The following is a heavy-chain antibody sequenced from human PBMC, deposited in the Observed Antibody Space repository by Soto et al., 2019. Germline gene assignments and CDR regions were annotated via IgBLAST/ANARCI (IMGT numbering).Heavy chain of an antibody. Sequence: ASVKVSCKASGYTFTSYYMHWVRQAPGQGLEWMGIINPSGGSTSYAQKFQGRVTMTRDTSTSTVYMELRSLRSDDTAVYYCARDLWQLGVYYYYYYGMDVWGQGTTVTVSS. CDR1: GYTFTSYY. J-gene: IGHJ6*02. D-gene: IGHD6-6*01. CDR3: ARDLWQLGVYYYYYYGMDV. CDR2: INPSGGST. V-gene: IGHV1-46*01.